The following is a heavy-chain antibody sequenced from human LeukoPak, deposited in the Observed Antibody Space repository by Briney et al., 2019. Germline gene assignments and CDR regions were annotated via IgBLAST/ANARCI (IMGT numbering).Heavy chain of an antibody. D-gene: IGHD3-16*02. J-gene: IGHJ4*02. CDR1: GFTFSSYA. V-gene: IGHV3-23*01. Sequence: GGSLRLSCAASGFTFSSYAMSWVRQAPGKGLEWVSAISGSGSTIYYADSVKGRFTISRDNAKNSLYLQMNSLRAEDTAVYYCARKAYDYVWGSYREEWGQGTLVTVSS. CDR3: ARKAYDYVWGSYREE. CDR2: ISGSGSTI.